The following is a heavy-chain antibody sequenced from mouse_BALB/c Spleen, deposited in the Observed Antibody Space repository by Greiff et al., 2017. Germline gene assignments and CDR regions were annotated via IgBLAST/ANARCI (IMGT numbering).Heavy chain of an antibody. V-gene: IGHV5-6-2*01. J-gene: IGHJ4*01. CDR1: GFTFSSYY. CDR2: INSNGGST. CDR3: ARTTMITTGAMDY. Sequence: EVQRVESGGGLVKLGGSLKLSCAASGFTFSSYYMSWVRQTPEKRLELVAAINSNGGSTYYPDTVKGRFTISRDNAKNTLYLQMSSLKSEDTALYYCARTTMITTGAMDYWGQGTSVTVSS. D-gene: IGHD2-4*01.